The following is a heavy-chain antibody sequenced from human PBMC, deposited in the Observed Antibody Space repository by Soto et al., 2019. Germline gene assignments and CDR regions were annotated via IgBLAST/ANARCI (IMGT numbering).Heavy chain of an antibody. V-gene: IGHV1-69*13. CDR2: IIPIFGTA. Sequence: SVKVSCKASGGTFSSYAISWVRQAPGQGLEWMGGIIPIFGTANYAQKFQGRVTITADESTSTAYMELSSLRSEDAAVYYCARDGIAAAGTEGFDYWGQGTLVTVSS. D-gene: IGHD6-13*01. CDR1: GGTFSSYA. J-gene: IGHJ4*02. CDR3: ARDGIAAAGTEGFDY.